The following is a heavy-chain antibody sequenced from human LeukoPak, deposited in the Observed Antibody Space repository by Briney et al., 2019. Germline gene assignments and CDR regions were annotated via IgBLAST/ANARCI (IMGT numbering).Heavy chain of an antibody. CDR2: INHSGST. CDR3: ARDSFFGVVPHLDY. D-gene: IGHD3-3*02. J-gene: IGHJ4*02. CDR1: GGSFSGYY. Sequence: SETLSLTXAVYGGSFSGYYWSWIRQPPGKGLEWIGEINHSGSTNYNPSLKSRVTISVDTSKNQFSLKLSSVTAADTAVYYCARDSFFGVVPHLDYWGQGTLVTVSS. V-gene: IGHV4-34*01.